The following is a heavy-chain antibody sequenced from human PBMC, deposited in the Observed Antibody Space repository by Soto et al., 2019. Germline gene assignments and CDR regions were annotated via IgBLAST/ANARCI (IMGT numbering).Heavy chain of an antibody. CDR2: IYSGGST. Sequence: EVQLVESGGGLIQPGGSLRLSCAASEFTVRSNYMNWVRQAPGKGLECVSTIYSGGSTYYADSVKGRFTISRDNSKNTLYLQMNNLRAEDTAVYYCAGRVGATTYGMDVWGQGTTVTVSS. D-gene: IGHD1-26*01. V-gene: IGHV3-53*01. CDR1: EFTVRSNY. CDR3: AGRVGATTYGMDV. J-gene: IGHJ6*02.